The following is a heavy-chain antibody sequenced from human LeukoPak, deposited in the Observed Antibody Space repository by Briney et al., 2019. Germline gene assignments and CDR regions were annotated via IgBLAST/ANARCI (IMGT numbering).Heavy chain of an antibody. Sequence: GGSLRLSCAASGFTFSSYGMHWVRQAPGKGLEWVAFIRYDGSNKYYADSVKGRFTISRDNSENTLYLQMNSLRAEDTAVYYCAKDSDYGDYRPAYYFDYWGQGTLVTVSS. CDR1: GFTFSSYG. CDR2: IRYDGSNK. D-gene: IGHD4-17*01. CDR3: AKDSDYGDYRPAYYFDY. J-gene: IGHJ4*02. V-gene: IGHV3-30*02.